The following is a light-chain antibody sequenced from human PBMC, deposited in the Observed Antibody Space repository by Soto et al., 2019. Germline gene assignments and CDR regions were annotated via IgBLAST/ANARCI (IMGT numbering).Light chain of an antibody. V-gene: IGLV2-14*01. J-gene: IGLJ1*01. CDR2: DVS. Sequence: QSALTQPASVSGSPGQSITISCTGTSSDVGTYNSVSLYQQYPGKAPKLMIHDVSNRPSGVSNRFSGSKSVNTASLTISWLQAEDEADYYCSSYTSRSSYVFGSGTKVTVL. CDR1: SSDVGTYNS. CDR3: SSYTSRSSYV.